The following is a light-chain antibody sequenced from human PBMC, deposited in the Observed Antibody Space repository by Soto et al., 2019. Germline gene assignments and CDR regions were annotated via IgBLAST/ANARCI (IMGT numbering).Light chain of an antibody. J-gene: IGLJ2*01. CDR2: DYN. CDR1: SGSIASNY. Sequence: FMLTQPHSVSESPGKTVTISCTRSSGSIASNYVQWYQQRPGSAPTTVIFDYNQRPSGVPDRFSGSIDSSSNSASLTISGLKTEDEADYYCQSYDSSNHVVFGGGTKLTVL. CDR3: QSYDSSNHVV. V-gene: IGLV6-57*04.